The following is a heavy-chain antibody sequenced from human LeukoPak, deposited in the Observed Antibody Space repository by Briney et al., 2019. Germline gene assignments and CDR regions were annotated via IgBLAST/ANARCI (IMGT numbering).Heavy chain of an antibody. D-gene: IGHD2-15*01. CDR2: INHSGST. CDR3: ARVVGARKGGFDY. Sequence: SETLSFTCAVYGGSFSGYYWSWIRQPPGKGLEWIGEINHSGSTNYNPSLKSRVTISVDTSKNQFSLKLSSVTAADTAVYYCARVVGARKGGFDYWGQGTLVTVSS. J-gene: IGHJ4*02. V-gene: IGHV4-34*01. CDR1: GGSFSGYY.